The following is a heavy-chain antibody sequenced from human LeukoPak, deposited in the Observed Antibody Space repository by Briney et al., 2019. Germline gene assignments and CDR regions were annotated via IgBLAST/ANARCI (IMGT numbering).Heavy chain of an antibody. CDR1: GYSFTSYW. J-gene: IGHJ5*02. D-gene: IGHD5-18*01. Sequence: GESLKISCKGSGYSFTSYWIGWVRQMPGKGLEWMGIIYPGDSDTRYSPSFQGQVTISAGKSISTAYLQWSSLKASDTAMYYCARQGDTAMVYNWFDPWGQGTLVTVSS. CDR2: IYPGDSDT. CDR3: ARQGDTAMVYNWFDP. V-gene: IGHV5-51*01.